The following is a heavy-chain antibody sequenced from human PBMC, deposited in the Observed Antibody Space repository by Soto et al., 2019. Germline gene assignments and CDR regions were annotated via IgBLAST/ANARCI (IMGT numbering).Heavy chain of an antibody. CDR1: GFTFSSYA. V-gene: IGHV3-23*01. D-gene: IGHD3-3*01. Sequence: EVQLLESGGGLVQPGGSLRLSCAASGFTFSSYAMSWVRQAPGKGLEWVSAISASGGSTYYADCVKGRFTISRDHAKNTLYLQMNSLRADDTAVYYCAKLDKYDFWSDSSHNWFDTWGQGTLVTVSS. J-gene: IGHJ5*02. CDR3: AKLDKYDFWSDSSHNWFDT. CDR2: ISASGGST.